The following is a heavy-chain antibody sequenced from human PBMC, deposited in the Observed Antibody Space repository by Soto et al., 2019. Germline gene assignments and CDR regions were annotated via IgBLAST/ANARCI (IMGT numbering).Heavy chain of an antibody. J-gene: IGHJ4*02. CDR1: GFTFSSYG. CDR3: ARALQYCSSTSCYLYGGYYFDY. D-gene: IGHD2-2*01. V-gene: IGHV3-33*01. CDR2: IWYDGSNK. Sequence: PGGSLRLSCAASGFTFSSYGMHWVRQAPGKGLEWVAAIWYDGSNKYYADSVKGRFTISRDNSKNTLYLQMNSLRAEDTAVYYCARALQYCSSTSCYLYGGYYFDYWGQGTLVTVSS.